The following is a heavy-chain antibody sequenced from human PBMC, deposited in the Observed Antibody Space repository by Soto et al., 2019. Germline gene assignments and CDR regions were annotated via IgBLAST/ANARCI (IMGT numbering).Heavy chain of an antibody. J-gene: IGHJ4*02. V-gene: IGHV4-61*01. D-gene: IGHD6-13*01. CDR1: GGSVSSSFFY. Sequence: SETLSLTCTVSGGSVSSSFFYWSWVRQPPGQRLEWIGYIYYTGTTNYNPSLASRVAMSVDTSKKQFTLNLRSLTAADTARYSRETPTTSSGWSLFDSWGQGMLVTVSS. CDR3: ETPTTSSGWSLFDS. CDR2: IYYTGTT.